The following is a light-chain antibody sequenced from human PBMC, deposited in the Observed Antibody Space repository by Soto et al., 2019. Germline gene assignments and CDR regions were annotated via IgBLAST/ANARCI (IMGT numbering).Light chain of an antibody. J-gene: IGLJ2*01. CDR3: AGWDDSLNGVV. CDR2: SNN. Sequence: QSVLTQPPSASGTPGQRVTISCSGSSSNIGSNTVNWYQQLPGTAPKLLIYSNNQRPSGVPDRLSGSKPGTSASLAISGLQSEDEADYYCAGWDDSLNGVVFGGGTKLTVL. CDR1: SSNIGSNT. V-gene: IGLV1-44*01.